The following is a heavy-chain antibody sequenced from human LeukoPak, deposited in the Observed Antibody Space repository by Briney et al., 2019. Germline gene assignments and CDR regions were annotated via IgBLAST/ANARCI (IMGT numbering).Heavy chain of an antibody. CDR1: GFTFSSYW. V-gene: IGHV3-7*01. J-gene: IGHJ4*02. CDR2: IKQDGTEQ. CDR3: ARDWGGAAAGPVFGY. Sequence: GGSLRLSCAASGFTFSSYWMSWVRQAPGKGLEWVANIKQDGTEQYYVDSVKGRFSISRDNAKNSLYLQMNSLRAEDTALYYCARDWGGAAAGPVFGYWGQGTLVTVSS. D-gene: IGHD6-13*01.